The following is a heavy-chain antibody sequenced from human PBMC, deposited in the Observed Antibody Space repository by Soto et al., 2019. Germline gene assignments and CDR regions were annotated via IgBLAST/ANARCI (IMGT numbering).Heavy chain of an antibody. V-gene: IGHV3-53*02. Sequence: EVQLVETGGGLIQPGGSLRLSCAASGLTVSSNYMNWVRQAPGKGLEWVSVLYSGGSTHYAGSVKGRFIISRDNSKNRLYLQMNSLRAEDKAVDYCARDRPGDEGDAFDIWGHWTIVTVSS. CDR1: GLTVSSNY. D-gene: IGHD3-10*01. CDR2: LYSGGST. CDR3: ARDRPGDEGDAFDI. J-gene: IGHJ3*02.